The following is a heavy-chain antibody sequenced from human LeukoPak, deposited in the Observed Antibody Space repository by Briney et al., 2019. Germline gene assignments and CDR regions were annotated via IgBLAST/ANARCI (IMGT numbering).Heavy chain of an antibody. CDR3: TKSLDY. CDR1: GFTFSWSW. Sequence: GGSLRLSCAVSGFTFSWSWMDWVRQAPGKGLEWVANINEDGSETSYVDSVKGRFTISRDNAKNSLYLQMDSLRVEDTAIYYCTKSLDYWGQGTLVTVSS. J-gene: IGHJ4*02. CDR2: INEDGSET. V-gene: IGHV3-7*01.